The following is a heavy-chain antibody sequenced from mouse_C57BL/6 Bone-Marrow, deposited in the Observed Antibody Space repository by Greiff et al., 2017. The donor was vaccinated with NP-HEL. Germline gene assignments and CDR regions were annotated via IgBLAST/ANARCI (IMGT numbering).Heavy chain of an antibody. D-gene: IGHD2-1*01. CDR1: GYTFTDHT. CDR2: IYPRDGST. J-gene: IGHJ4*01. Sequence: QVQLQQSDAELVKPGASVKISCKVSGYTFTDHTIHWMKQRPEQGLEWIGYIYPRDGSTKYNEKFKGKATLTADKSSSTAYMQLNSLTSEDSAVYFCARGIYYGNSVRAMDYWGQGTSVTVSS. CDR3: ARGIYYGNSVRAMDY. V-gene: IGHV1-78*01.